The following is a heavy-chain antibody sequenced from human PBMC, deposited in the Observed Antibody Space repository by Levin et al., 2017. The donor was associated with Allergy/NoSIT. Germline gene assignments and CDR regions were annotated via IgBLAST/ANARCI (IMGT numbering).Heavy chain of an antibody. V-gene: IGHV1-2*02. J-gene: IGHJ4*02. Sequence: GASVKVSCKAFGYSFTDYYIHWVRQAPGQGLEWMGWINPHSGGTNYAQKFKGGITLTRDTSISTAYMELTRLKSDDTAVYYCARDPARGGSDSDSFDYWGQGTLVTVSS. D-gene: IGHD5-12*01. CDR3: ARDPARGGSDSDSFDY. CDR1: GYSFTDYY. CDR2: INPHSGGT.